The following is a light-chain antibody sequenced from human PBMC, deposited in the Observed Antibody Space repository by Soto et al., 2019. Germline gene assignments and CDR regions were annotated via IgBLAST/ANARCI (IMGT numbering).Light chain of an antibody. V-gene: IGLV2-14*03. CDR1: SSDVGRYNY. Sequence: QSVLTQPASVSGSPGQSITISCTGTSSDVGRYNYVSWYQQHPGKAPKLMIFDVFNRPSGVSDRFSGSKSGNMASLTISGLQAGDEADYYCSSYTTSNTLLVFGGGTKVTVL. CDR2: DVF. J-gene: IGLJ2*01. CDR3: SSYTTSNTLLV.